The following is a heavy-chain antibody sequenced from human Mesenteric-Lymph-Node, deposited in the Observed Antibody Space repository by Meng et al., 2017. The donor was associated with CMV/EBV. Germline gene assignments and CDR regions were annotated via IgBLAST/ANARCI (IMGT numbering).Heavy chain of an antibody. CDR2: INPNSGGT. CDR1: GYTFTGYY. Sequence: ASVKVSCKASGYTFTGYYMHWVRQAPGQGLEWMGWINPNSGGTNSPENFQGRVTMTRDTSINTAYMELSRLGSDDTAMYYCARDLKGTGDSWGQGTVVTVSS. V-gene: IGHV1-2*02. J-gene: IGHJ4*02. CDR3: ARDLKGTGDS.